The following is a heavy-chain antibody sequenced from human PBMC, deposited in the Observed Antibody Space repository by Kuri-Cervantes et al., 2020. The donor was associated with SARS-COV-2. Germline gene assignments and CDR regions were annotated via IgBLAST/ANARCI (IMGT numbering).Heavy chain of an antibody. D-gene: IGHD6-13*01. Sequence: GGSLRLSCAASGFTFSSYAMNWVRLAPGKGLEWVSAISGSGGRTYYADSVKGRFTISRDNSKNTLYLQMISLRAEDTAVYYCAKDLLYSNSLIASDYWGQGTQVTVSS. CDR2: ISGSGGRT. V-gene: IGHV3-23*01. CDR3: AKDLLYSNSLIASDY. J-gene: IGHJ4*02. CDR1: GFTFSSYA.